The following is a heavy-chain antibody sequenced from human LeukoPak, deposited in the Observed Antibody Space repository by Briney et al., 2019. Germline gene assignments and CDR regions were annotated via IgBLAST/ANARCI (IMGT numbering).Heavy chain of an antibody. CDR2: IYSGGST. D-gene: IGHD1-26*01. CDR1: GFTFSDYN. Sequence: PGGSLRLSCAASGFTFSDYNMSWVRQAPGKGLEWVSVIYSGGSTYYADSVKGRFTISRDNSKNTLNLQMNSLRAEDTAVYYCARDMLVGSTRSGAFDIWGQGTMVTVSS. V-gene: IGHV3-66*01. CDR3: ARDMLVGSTRSGAFDI. J-gene: IGHJ3*02.